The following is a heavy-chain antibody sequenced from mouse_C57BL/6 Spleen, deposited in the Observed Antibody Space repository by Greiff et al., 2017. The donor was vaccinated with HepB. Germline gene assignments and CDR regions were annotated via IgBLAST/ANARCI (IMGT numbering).Heavy chain of an antibody. J-gene: IGHJ2*01. Sequence: VQLQQPGAELVMPGASVKLSCKASGYTFTSYWMHWVKQRPGQGLEWIGEIDPSDSYTNYNQKFKGKSTLTVDKSSSTAYMQLSSLTSEDSAVYYCAVTTVVATPYYFDYWGQGTTLTVSS. CDR3: AVTTVVATPYYFDY. CDR1: GYTFTSYW. D-gene: IGHD1-1*01. V-gene: IGHV1-69*01. CDR2: IDPSDSYT.